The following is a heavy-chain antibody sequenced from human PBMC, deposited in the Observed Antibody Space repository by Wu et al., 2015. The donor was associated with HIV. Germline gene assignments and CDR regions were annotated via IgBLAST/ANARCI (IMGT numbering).Heavy chain of an antibody. V-gene: IGHV1-69*13. CDR1: GGTFSSYA. D-gene: IGHD3-22*01. Sequence: QVQLVQSGAEVKKPGSSVKVSCKASGGTFSSYAISWVRQAPGQGLEWMGRIIPIFGTANYEQKFQGRVTITADESTSTAYMELSSLRSEDSAVYYCARDRYYYDSSGLDSWGQGTPVTVSS. CDR3: ARDRYYYDSSGLDS. J-gene: IGHJ4*02. CDR2: IIPIFGTA.